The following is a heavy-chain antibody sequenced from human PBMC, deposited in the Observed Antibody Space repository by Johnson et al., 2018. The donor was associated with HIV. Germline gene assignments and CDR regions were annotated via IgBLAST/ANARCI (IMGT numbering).Heavy chain of an antibody. J-gene: IGHJ3*02. CDR1: GFTFSNYG. CDR3: TKDRTNWGYDAFDI. Sequence: QVQLVESGGGVVPPGRSLRLSCVASGFTFSNYGMHWVRQAPGKGLEWVAAVWYDGSNKYYANSVKGRFTIFRDNSENTMYLQMNRLRADTAVYFCTKDRTNWGYDAFDIWGQGTMVTVSS. CDR2: VWYDGSNK. D-gene: IGHD7-27*01. V-gene: IGHV3-33*06.